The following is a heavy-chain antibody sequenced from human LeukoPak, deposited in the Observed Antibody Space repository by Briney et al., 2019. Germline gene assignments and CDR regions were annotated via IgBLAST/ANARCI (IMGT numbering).Heavy chain of an antibody. CDR1: GFTFSSYW. D-gene: IGHD3-22*01. Sequence: GGSLRLSCAASGFTFSSYWMSWVRQAPGKGLEWVANINQDGSEKYCVDSVKGRFTNSRDNSKNTLYLQMNSLRVEDTAVYYCAKGYYDSTGYPLRPSFDYWGQGTLVTVSS. J-gene: IGHJ4*02. V-gene: IGHV3-7*03. CDR2: INQDGSEK. CDR3: AKGYYDSTGYPLRPSFDY.